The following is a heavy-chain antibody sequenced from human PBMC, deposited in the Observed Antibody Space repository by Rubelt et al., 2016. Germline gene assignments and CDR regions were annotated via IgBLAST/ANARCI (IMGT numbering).Heavy chain of an antibody. CDR1: GGSISSYY. CDR3: GREDRYGTSSGAIPGGY. J-gene: IGHJ4*02. Sequence: QVQLQESGPGLVKPSETLSLTCTVSGGSISSYYWSWIRQPPGKGLEWIGYIYYSGSTNYNPSLKSRATISVDKSKNKFSRKLGSVTAAETAVYYCGREDRYGTSSGAIPGGYWGQGALVTVSS. V-gene: IGHV4-59*01. D-gene: IGHD6-6*01. CDR2: IYYSGST.